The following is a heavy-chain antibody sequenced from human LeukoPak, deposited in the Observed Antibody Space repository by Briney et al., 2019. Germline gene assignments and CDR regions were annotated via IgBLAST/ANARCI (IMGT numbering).Heavy chain of an antibody. CDR1: GYSFTSYW. CDR3: ARHITPFRVSNWFDP. CDR2: IYPGDSDT. V-gene: IGHV5-51*01. D-gene: IGHD1-14*01. J-gene: IGHJ5*02. Sequence: GESLKISCKGSGYSFTSYWIGWVRQMPGKGLEWMGIIYPGDSDTRYSPSFQGQVTISADKSISTAYLQWSSLKASDTAMYYSARHITPFRVSNWFDPWGQGTLVTVSS.